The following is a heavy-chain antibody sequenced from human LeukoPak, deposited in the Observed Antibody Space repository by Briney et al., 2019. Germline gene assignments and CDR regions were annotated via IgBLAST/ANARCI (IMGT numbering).Heavy chain of an antibody. CDR1: GFTFSTYV. CDR3: VRGTGY. CDR2: ISSNGDNT. V-gene: IGHV3-64D*06. J-gene: IGHJ4*02. Sequence: GGSLRLSCSVSGFTFSTYVMHWVRQAPGKGLEYVSAISSNGDNTYYTDSVKGRFTISRDNSKNTLYLQMSSLRADDTAVYYCVRGTGYWGQGTLVTVSS.